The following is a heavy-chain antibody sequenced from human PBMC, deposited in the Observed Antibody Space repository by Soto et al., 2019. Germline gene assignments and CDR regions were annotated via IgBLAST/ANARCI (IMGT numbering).Heavy chain of an antibody. CDR3: ALVVGLYCGGDCSMHYFDY. CDR1: GGTFSRYA. D-gene: IGHD2-21*02. CDR2: IIPMFGTA. J-gene: IGHJ4*02. Sequence: QVQLVQSGAEVKKPGSSVKVSCKASGGTFSRYAISWVRQAPGQGLEWMGGIIPMFGTANYAQKFQGRVTITADESTSTAYMELSSLPSEDTAVYYCALVVGLYCGGDCSMHYFDYWGQGTLVTVSS. V-gene: IGHV1-69*01.